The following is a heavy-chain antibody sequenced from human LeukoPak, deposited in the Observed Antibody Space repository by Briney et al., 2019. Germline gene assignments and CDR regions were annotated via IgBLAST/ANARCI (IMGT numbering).Heavy chain of an antibody. V-gene: IGHV3-66*01. CDR2: IYSGGST. D-gene: IGHD6-19*01. J-gene: IGHJ4*02. CDR1: GFTVSSNY. Sequence: GGSLRLPCAASGFTVSSNYMSWVRQAPGKGLEWVSVIYSGGSTYYADSVKGRFTISRDNSKNTLYLQMNSLRAEDTAVYYCANIAVAGVSRVALFDYWGQGTLVTVSS. CDR3: ANIAVAGVSRVALFDY.